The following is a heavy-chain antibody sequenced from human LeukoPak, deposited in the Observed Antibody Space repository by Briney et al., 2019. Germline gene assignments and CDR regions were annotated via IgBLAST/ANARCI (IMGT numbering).Heavy chain of an antibody. Sequence: GGPLRLSCAASGFTFSSYAMSWVRQAPGKGLEWVSAISGSGGSTYYADSVKGRFTISRDNSKNTLYLQMNSLRAEDTAVYYCAKHARPGSSGYYSGYWGQGTLVTVSS. CDR1: GFTFSSYA. D-gene: IGHD3-22*01. CDR2: ISGSGGST. J-gene: IGHJ4*02. CDR3: AKHARPGSSGYYSGY. V-gene: IGHV3-23*01.